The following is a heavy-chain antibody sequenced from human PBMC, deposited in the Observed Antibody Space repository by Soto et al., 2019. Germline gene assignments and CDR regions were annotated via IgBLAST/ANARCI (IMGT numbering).Heavy chain of an antibody. Sequence: GGSRRRSCAASGFTFSSYGMSWVRQAPGKGLEWVSAITGSGGSTDYADSVKGRFTISRDNSKNTLYLQMKSLRAEDTAVYYCAKDKSRNHRLGMDVWGQGTTVTVSS. J-gene: IGHJ6*02. CDR2: ITGSGGST. V-gene: IGHV3-23*01. CDR1: GFTFSSYG. CDR3: AKDKSRNHRLGMDV.